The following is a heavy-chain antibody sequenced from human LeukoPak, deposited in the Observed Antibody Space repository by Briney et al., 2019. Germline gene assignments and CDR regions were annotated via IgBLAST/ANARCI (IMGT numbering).Heavy chain of an antibody. J-gene: IGHJ6*02. V-gene: IGHV1-18*01. CDR3: ARHIYSNFELVWHFGMDV. CDR1: GYTFTIYG. Sequence: ASVKVSCTASGYTFTIYGISWVRQAPGQGLEWMGWINTNDGNTNHAQMLQGRVSMTTDTSTSTAYMELRSLRSDDTAVYYCARHIYSNFELVWHFGMDVWGQGTTVTVSS. D-gene: IGHD4-11*01. CDR2: INTNDGNT.